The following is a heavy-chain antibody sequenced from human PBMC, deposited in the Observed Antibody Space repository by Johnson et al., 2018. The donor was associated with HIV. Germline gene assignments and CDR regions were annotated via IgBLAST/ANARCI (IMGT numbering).Heavy chain of an antibody. CDR1: GFSFSDYY. Sequence: QMLLVESGGGLVQPGGSLRLSCAASGFSFSDYYMSWIRQAPGKGLEWVSYISGSGTNIYYADSVKGRFTISRDNAKKSLFLLMNSLRAEDTAVYYCARASYYYGSADIWGQGTMVTVSS. CDR3: ARASYYYGSADI. CDR2: ISGSGTNI. V-gene: IGHV3-11*04. J-gene: IGHJ3*02. D-gene: IGHD3-10*01.